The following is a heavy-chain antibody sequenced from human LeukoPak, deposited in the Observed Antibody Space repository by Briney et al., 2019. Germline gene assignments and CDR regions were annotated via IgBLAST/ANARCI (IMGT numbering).Heavy chain of an antibody. D-gene: IGHD2-21*02. CDR3: ARDRAYCGDDCYSFQFDY. J-gene: IGHJ4*02. CDR2: IYSGGAT. Sequence: GGSLRLSCAASGFTVSSNYMSWVRQAPGKGLEWVSVIYSGGATYYADSVKGRFTISRDNSKNTLYLQMNSLRAEDTAVYYCARDRAYCGDDCYSFQFDYWGQGTLVTVSS. V-gene: IGHV3-53*01. CDR1: GFTVSSNY.